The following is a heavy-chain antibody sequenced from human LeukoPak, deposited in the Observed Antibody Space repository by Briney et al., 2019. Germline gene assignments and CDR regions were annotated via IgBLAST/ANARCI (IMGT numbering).Heavy chain of an antibody. CDR3: AKEVDTAMAHYYYYGMDV. Sequence: GGSLRLSCAASGFTFSSYGMHWVRQAPGKGLEWVAVISYDGSNKYYADSVKGRFTISRDNSKNTLYLQMNSLRAEDTAVYYCAKEVDTAMAHYYYYGMDVWGRGTTVTVSS. D-gene: IGHD5-18*01. V-gene: IGHV3-30*18. CDR2: ISYDGSNK. J-gene: IGHJ6*02. CDR1: GFTFSSYG.